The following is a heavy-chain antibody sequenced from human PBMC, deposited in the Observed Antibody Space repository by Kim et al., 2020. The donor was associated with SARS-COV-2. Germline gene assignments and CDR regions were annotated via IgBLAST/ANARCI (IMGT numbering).Heavy chain of an antibody. Sequence: STYYNPSLKSRVTISVDTSKNQFSLKLSSVTAADTAVYYCARGGRYPVRYWGQGTLVTVSS. V-gene: IGHV4-30-2*04. J-gene: IGHJ4*02. D-gene: IGHD3-10*01. CDR2: ST. CDR3: ARGGRYPVRY.